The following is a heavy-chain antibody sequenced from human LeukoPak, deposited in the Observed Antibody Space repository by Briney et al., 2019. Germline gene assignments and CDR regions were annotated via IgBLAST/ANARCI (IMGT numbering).Heavy chain of an antibody. Sequence: PGGSLRLSCAASGFTVSTNYMTWVRQAPGKGLDWVSIINTGGYTYYIDSVKGRFTISRDKSKNTLYLQMTFLNVEDTAVYYCARESGSYPQWGQGTLVTVSS. CDR2: INTGGYT. D-gene: IGHD1-26*01. CDR1: GFTVSTNY. V-gene: IGHV3-53*01. CDR3: ARESGSYPQ. J-gene: IGHJ4*02.